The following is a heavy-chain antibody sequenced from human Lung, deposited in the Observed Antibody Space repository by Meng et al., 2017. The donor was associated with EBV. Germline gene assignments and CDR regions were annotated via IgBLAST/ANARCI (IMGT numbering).Heavy chain of an antibody. Sequence: RLQESGPGLGKPSESLSLTCTVSGGSISSSSNYWGWIRQPPGKGLEWIGRIYYGGSTYNNPSLKSRVTISVDTSKNQFSLKLSSVTAADTAVYYCARQSRTGGATLDYWGQGTLVTVSS. J-gene: IGHJ4*02. CDR1: GGSISSSSNY. D-gene: IGHD2-8*02. CDR2: IYYGGST. CDR3: ARQSRTGGATLDY. V-gene: IGHV4-39*01.